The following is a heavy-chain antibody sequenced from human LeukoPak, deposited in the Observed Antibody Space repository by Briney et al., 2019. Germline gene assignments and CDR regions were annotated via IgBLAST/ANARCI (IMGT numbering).Heavy chain of an antibody. Sequence: GGSLRLSCAASGFTYSSYAMHWVRQAPGKGLEWVAVISYDGSNKYYADSVKGRFTISRDNSKNTLYLQMNSLRAEDTAVYYCARVQGRYSYGSGFDSWGQGTLVTVSS. D-gene: IGHD5-18*01. J-gene: IGHJ4*02. V-gene: IGHV3-30*04. CDR1: GFTYSSYA. CDR2: ISYDGSNK. CDR3: ARVQGRYSYGSGFDS.